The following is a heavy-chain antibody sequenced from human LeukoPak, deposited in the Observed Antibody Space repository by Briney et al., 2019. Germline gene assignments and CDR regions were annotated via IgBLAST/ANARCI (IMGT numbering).Heavy chain of an antibody. Sequence: GASVKVSCKASGYTFTGYYMHWVRQAPGQGLEWMGRINPNSGGTNYAQKFQGRVTMTGDTSISTAYMELSRLRSDDTAVYYCARETYIMVRGVIITNWFDPWGQGTLVTVSS. CDR2: INPNSGGT. CDR3: ARETYIMVRGVIITNWFDP. D-gene: IGHD3-10*01. CDR1: GYTFTGYY. V-gene: IGHV1-2*06. J-gene: IGHJ5*02.